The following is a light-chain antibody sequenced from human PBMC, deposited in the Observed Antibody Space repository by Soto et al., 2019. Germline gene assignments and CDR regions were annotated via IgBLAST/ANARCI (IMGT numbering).Light chain of an antibody. Sequence: DIQMTQSPSSLSACVGDRVTLTCRASEYIITYLNWYQQKPGKAPKLLIYAASSLQSGVPPRFSGSGSGTDFTLTITSLSPEDFATYYCQQSYTTPFTFGPGTRVDI. CDR1: EYIITY. J-gene: IGKJ3*01. V-gene: IGKV1-39*01. CDR3: QQSYTTPFT. CDR2: AAS.